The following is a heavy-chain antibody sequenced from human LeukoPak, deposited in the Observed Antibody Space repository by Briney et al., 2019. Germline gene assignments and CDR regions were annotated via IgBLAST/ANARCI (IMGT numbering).Heavy chain of an antibody. CDR2: INHSGST. V-gene: IGHV4-34*01. CDR1: GGSFSGYY. D-gene: IGHD3-10*01. J-gene: IGHJ3*02. CDR3: ARGDLVRAFDAFDI. Sequence: PSETLSLTCAVYGGSFSGYYWSWIRQPPGKGLEWIGEINHSGSTNYNPSLKSRVTISVDTSKNQFSLKLSSVTAADTAVCYCARGDLVRAFDAFDIWGQGTMVTVSS.